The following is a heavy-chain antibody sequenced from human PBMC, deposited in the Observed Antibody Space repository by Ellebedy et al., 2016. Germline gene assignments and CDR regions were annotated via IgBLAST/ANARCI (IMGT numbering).Heavy chain of an antibody. D-gene: IGHD5-18*01. CDR2: INPSGGST. CDR1: GYTFTSYY. Sequence: ASVKVSCKASGYTFTSYYMHWVRQAPGQGLEWMGIINPSGGSTSYAQKFQGRVTMTRDTSTSTVYMELSSLRSEDTAVYYCARGISRRIVDTALDYWGQGTLVTVSS. CDR3: ARGISRRIVDTALDY. J-gene: IGHJ4*02. V-gene: IGHV1-46*01.